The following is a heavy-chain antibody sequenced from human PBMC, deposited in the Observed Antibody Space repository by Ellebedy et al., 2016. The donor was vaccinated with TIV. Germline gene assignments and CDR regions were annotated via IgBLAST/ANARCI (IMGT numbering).Heavy chain of an antibody. J-gene: IGHJ6*02. Sequence: GESLKISCAASGFTVSSNYMSWVRPAPGKGLEWVSVIYSGGSTYYADSVKGGFTISSDNSKNTLYLQMNSLRAEDTAVYYCERGYSSSWYESYYGMDVWGQGTTVTVSS. CDR2: IYSGGST. CDR1: GFTVSSNY. CDR3: ERGYSSSWYESYYGMDV. D-gene: IGHD6-13*01. V-gene: IGHV3-53*01.